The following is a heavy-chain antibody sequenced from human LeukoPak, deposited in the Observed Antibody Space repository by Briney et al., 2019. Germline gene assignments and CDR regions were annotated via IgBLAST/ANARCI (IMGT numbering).Heavy chain of an antibody. CDR2: IILIFGTA. CDR3: ARDGGYCSSTSCYYSLDY. J-gene: IGHJ4*02. Sequence: SVKVSCKASGGTFSSYAISWVRQAPGQGVEWMGGIILIFGTANYAQKFQGRVTITADESTSTAYMELSSLRSEDTAVYYCARDGGYCSSTSCYYSLDYWGQGTLVTVSS. D-gene: IGHD2-2*01. CDR1: GGTFSSYA. V-gene: IGHV1-69*13.